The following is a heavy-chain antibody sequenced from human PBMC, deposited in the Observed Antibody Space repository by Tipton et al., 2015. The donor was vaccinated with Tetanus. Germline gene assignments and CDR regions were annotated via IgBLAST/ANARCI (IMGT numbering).Heavy chain of an antibody. V-gene: IGHV3-7*01. D-gene: IGHD2-8*01. CDR1: GFTFSSHW. CDR3: ARRSLLNYGLDV. CDR2: INQDGSAE. J-gene: IGHJ6*02. Sequence: SLRLSCEASGFTFSSHWMSWVRQVPGKGLEWVANINQDGSAEFYVDSVKGRFTISRDNAKNTVYLQMSSLRAEDTAVYFCARRSLLNYGLDVWGQGTTVTVSS.